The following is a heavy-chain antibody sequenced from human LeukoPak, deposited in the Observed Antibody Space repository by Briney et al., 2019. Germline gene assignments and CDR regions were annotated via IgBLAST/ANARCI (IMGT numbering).Heavy chain of an antibody. CDR3: ARQAATIFGVVTFFDY. CDR1: GFTFSSYS. CDR2: ISSSGSTI. Sequence: GGSLRLSCAASGFTFSSYSMNWVRQAPGKGLGWVSYISSSGSTIYYADSVKGRFTISRDNAKNSLYLQMNSLRAEDTAVYYCARQAATIFGVVTFFDYWGQGTLVTVSS. J-gene: IGHJ4*02. D-gene: IGHD3-3*01. V-gene: IGHV3-48*04.